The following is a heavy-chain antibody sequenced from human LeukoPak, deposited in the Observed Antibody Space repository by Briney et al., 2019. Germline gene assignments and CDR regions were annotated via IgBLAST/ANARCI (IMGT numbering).Heavy chain of an antibody. V-gene: IGHV3-30-3*01. CDR1: GFTFSSYA. CDR3: ARGEYYYDT. Sequence: GGSLRLSCAASGFTFSSYAMHWVRQAPGKGLEWVAVISYDGSNKYYADSVKGRFTISRDNSKNTLYLQMNSLRAEDTAVYYCARGEYYYDTWGQGTLVTVSP. J-gene: IGHJ5*02. CDR2: ISYDGSNK. D-gene: IGHD3-22*01.